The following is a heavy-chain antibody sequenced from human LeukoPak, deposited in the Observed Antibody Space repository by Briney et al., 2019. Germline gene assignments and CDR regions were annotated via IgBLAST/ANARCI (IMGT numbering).Heavy chain of an antibody. V-gene: IGHV3-30*04. CDR1: GFTFSSYA. CDR3: EADPGDY. D-gene: IGHD2-15*01. CDR2: ISFDGSNK. Sequence: PGRSLRLSCAASGFTFSSYAMHWVRQAPGKGLEWVAVISFDGSNKYYADSVKGRFTISRDNAKNSLYLQMNSLRANDTAIYYCEADPGDYWGQGTLVTVSS. J-gene: IGHJ4*02.